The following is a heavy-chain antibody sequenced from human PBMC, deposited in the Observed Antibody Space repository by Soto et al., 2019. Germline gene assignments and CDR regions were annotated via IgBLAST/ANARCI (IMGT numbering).Heavy chain of an antibody. Sequence: GVSLRLSCAASGFTVSNNYMRWVRQAPGKGLEWVSLIYSGGTTHYADSVKGRFTISRDNSKNTLYLQMNSLRVEDTAVYYCARDPPGIVASGAGGWGQGTLVTVSS. CDR2: IYSGGTT. CDR3: ARDPPGIVASGAGG. V-gene: IGHV3-53*01. J-gene: IGHJ4*02. CDR1: GFTVSNNY. D-gene: IGHD6-13*01.